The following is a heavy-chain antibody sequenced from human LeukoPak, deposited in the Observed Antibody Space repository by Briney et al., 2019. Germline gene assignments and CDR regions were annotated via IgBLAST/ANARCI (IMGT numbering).Heavy chain of an antibody. CDR1: GFTFSNAW. V-gene: IGHV3-15*01. D-gene: IGHD5-12*01. J-gene: IGHJ4*02. CDR2: IKSKTDGGTT. Sequence: GGSLRLSCAASGFTFSNAWMSWVRQAPGKGLEWVGRIKSKTDGGTTDYAAPVKGRFTISRDDSKNTLYLQMNSLKTEDTAVYYCTTDRARKWLRTYYFDYWGQGTLVTVSS. CDR3: TTDRARKWLRTYYFDY.